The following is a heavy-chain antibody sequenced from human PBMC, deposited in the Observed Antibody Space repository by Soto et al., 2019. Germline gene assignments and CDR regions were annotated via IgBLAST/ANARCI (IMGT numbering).Heavy chain of an antibody. J-gene: IGHJ3*02. CDR2: VYHTGRT. V-gene: IGHV4-61*01. CDR1: GGSFKSGSYS. CDR3: ARDYDSSGFDAFDI. Sequence: PSGTLSLTCTGSGGSFKSGSYSWSWIRQPPGKGLEWIGYVYHTGRTSYNPSLKSRVTISVDTSKNQFSLKLSSVTAADTAVYYCARDYDSSGFDAFDIWGQGTMVTVSS. D-gene: IGHD3-22*01.